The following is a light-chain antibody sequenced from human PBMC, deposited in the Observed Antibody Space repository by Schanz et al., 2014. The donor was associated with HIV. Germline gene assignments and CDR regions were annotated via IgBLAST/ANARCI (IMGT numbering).Light chain of an antibody. CDR2: DAS. CDR3: QQYDNPSPIT. V-gene: IGKV1-33*01. Sequence: DIQMTQSPSSLSASVGDRVTITCQASQDIKNYLNWYQQKPGKAPKLLIYDASNLETGVPSRFSGSGSGTDFTFTISGLQPEDIATYFCQQYDNPSPITFGQGTQLEIK. CDR1: QDIKNY. J-gene: IGKJ5*01.